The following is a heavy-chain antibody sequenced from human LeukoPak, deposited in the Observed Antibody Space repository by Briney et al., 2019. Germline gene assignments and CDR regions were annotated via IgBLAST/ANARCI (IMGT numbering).Heavy chain of an antibody. V-gene: IGHV3-23*01. CDR3: ARGGAPYSSSWYYYYYYYMDV. J-gene: IGHJ6*03. CDR2: ISGSGGST. D-gene: IGHD6-13*01. CDR1: GFTLSTYG. Sequence: GGSLRLSCAASGFTLSTYGMIWVRQAPGKGLEWVSGISGSGGSTSYAASVKGRFTISRDNSKNTLYLQMNSLRVEDTALYYCARGGAPYSSSWYYYYYYYMDVWGKGTTVTVSS.